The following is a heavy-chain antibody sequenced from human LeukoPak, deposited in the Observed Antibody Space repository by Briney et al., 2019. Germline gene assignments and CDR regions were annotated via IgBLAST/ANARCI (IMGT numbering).Heavy chain of an antibody. CDR2: MSGSGGIT. J-gene: IGHJ4*02. V-gene: IGHV3-23*01. CDR3: AKDSAAVGGPTTD. D-gene: IGHD6-13*01. CDR1: GFTFSSYT. Sequence: GGSLRLSCAASGFTFSSYTMSWVRQAPGKGKEGVSLMSGSGGITYYADSVKGRFTISRDNSRNTLYVQMDSLRAEDTAVYYCAKDSAAVGGPTTDWGQGTLVTVSS.